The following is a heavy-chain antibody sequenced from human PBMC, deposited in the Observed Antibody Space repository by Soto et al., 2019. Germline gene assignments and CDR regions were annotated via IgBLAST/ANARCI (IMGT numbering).Heavy chain of an antibody. Sequence: PSETLSLTCTVSGASLSSSSYYWGWIRQPPGKGLEWIGSIYHSGGTRYNPSLRSRVTISIDTSKNQFSLKLNSLTAADTAVYYCANYQPATALDYWGQGILVTVSS. CDR3: ANYQPATALDY. CDR2: IYHSGGT. CDR1: GASLSSSSYY. D-gene: IGHD2-2*01. V-gene: IGHV4-39*01. J-gene: IGHJ4*02.